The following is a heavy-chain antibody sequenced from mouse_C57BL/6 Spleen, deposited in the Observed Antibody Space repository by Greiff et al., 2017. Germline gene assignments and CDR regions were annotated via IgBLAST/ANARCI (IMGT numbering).Heavy chain of an antibody. Sequence: QVQLQQPGTELVKPGASVKLSCKASGYTFTSYWMHWVKQRPGQGLEWIGNINPSNGGTNYNEKFKSKATLTVDKSSSTAYMQLSSLASEDSAVYYCARLQTYLSGFAYWGQGTLVTVSA. CDR2: INPSNGGT. J-gene: IGHJ3*01. CDR3: ARLQTYLSGFAY. V-gene: IGHV1-53*01. CDR1: GYTFTSYW.